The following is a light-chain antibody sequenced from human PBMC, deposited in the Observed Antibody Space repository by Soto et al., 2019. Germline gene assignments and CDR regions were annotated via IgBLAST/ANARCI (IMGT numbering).Light chain of an antibody. CDR3: ISYSSSRTVG. CDR1: SIDVGGYNY. J-gene: IGLJ2*01. CDR2: DVI. Sequence: QSARTQPASVSGSPGQSITISCTVTSIDVGGYNYVSWYQQHPGKAPKLMIYDVINRPSGVSNRFSGSKSGNTASLTISGLQAEDEASYFCISYSSSRTVGFGGGTKLTVL. V-gene: IGLV2-14*01.